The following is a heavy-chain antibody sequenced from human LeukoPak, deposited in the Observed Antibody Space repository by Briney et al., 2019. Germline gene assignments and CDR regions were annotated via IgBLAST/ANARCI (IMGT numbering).Heavy chain of an antibody. J-gene: IGHJ6*02. CDR1: GGSISSYY. V-gene: IGHV4-59*08. Sequence: SETLSLTCTVSGGSISSYYWTWIRQPPGKGLEWIGYIYYSGTNYNPSLKSRVTMSIDTSKNQFSLKLSSVTAADTAVYYCARRRTYDYGPKGYYYGMDVWGQGTTVTVSS. D-gene: IGHD4-17*01. CDR2: IYYSGT. CDR3: ARRRTYDYGPKGYYYGMDV.